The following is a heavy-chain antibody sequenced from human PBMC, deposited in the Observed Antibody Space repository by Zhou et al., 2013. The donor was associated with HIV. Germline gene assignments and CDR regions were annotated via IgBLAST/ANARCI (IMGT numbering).Heavy chain of an antibody. D-gene: IGHD3-10*01. CDR1: GYTLTELS. CDR2: SDAEFDAS. CDR3: VIVSRYGSGTQREYFFDY. Sequence: QVQLVQSGAEVKEPGASVRVSCRVSGYTLTELSIHWVRQAPGRGLEWLGRSDAEFDASLYAHTFQGRVVMTGDTSTDTAYMDLRSLRSEDTAIYYCVIVSRYGSGTQREYFFDYWGQGTLVTVSS. J-gene: IGHJ4*02. V-gene: IGHV1-24*01.